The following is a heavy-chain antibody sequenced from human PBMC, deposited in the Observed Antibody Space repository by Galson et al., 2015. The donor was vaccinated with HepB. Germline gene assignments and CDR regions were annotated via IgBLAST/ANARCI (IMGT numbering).Heavy chain of an antibody. CDR2: ISAYNGNT. J-gene: IGHJ4*02. CDR1: GYTFTSYG. V-gene: IGHV1-18*04. D-gene: IGHD1-1*01. Sequence: SVKVSCKASGYTFTSYGISWVRQAPGQGLEWMGWISAYNGNTNYAQKLQGRVTMTTDTSTSTAYMELRSLRSDDTAVYYCARGLIATGESWGNFDYWGQGTLVTVSS. CDR3: ARGLIATGESWGNFDY.